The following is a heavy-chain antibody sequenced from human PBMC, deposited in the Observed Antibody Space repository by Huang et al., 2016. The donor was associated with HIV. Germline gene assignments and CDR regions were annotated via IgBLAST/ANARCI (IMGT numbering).Heavy chain of an antibody. J-gene: IGHJ4*02. Sequence: VQLQESGPGLVKPSQTLSLSCNVSGASIASGSYFWNWIRQPAGGGLEWIGHIYTTGGTDYNPSLKSRVAVSSHTSKNQFSLSLRSVTAADTAVYFCARGRVTSSGVVQSYDYWGQGSLVTVSS. D-gene: IGHD3-3*01. V-gene: IGHV4-61*09. CDR2: IYTTGGT. CDR3: ARGRVTSSGVVQSYDY. CDR1: GASIASGSYF.